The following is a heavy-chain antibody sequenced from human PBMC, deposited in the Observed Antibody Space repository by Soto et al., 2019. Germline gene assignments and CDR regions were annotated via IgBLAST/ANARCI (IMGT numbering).Heavy chain of an antibody. J-gene: IGHJ6*02. CDR2: IIPILGIA. D-gene: IGHD3-16*01. CDR1: GGTFSSYT. Sequence: GASVKVSCKASGGTFSSYTISWVRQAPGQGLEWMGRIIPILGIANYAQKFQGRVTITADKSTSTAYMELSSLRSEDTAVYYCARSIMITFGGVLPGPYYYYGMDVWGQGTTVTVSS. CDR3: ARSIMITFGGVLPGPYYYYGMDV. V-gene: IGHV1-69*02.